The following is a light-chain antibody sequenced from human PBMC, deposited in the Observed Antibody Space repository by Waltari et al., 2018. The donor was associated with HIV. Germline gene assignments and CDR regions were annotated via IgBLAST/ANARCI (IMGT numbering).Light chain of an antibody. CDR3: QHYGGSPLYT. CDR1: QTINNNF. Sequence: EIVLTQSPGTLSLSPGETATLSCRANQTINNNFFAWYQQSSGQAPRLLIYGVSSRATGIPDRFRASGSGTDFTLTSSRLEPEDFAVYYCQHYGGSPLYTFGQGTKLEIK. V-gene: IGKV3-20*01. J-gene: IGKJ2*01. CDR2: GVS.